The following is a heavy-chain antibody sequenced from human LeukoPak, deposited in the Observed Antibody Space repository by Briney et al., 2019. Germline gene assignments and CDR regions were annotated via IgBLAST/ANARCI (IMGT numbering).Heavy chain of an antibody. CDR3: AAYYYDSSGYYRHDAFDI. J-gene: IGHJ3*02. Sequence: SVKVSCKASGGTFSSYAISWLRQAPGQGLEWMGRIIPIFGTANYAQKFQGRVTITTDESTSTAYMELSSLRSEDTAVYYCAAYYYDSSGYYRHDAFDIWGQGTMVTVSS. CDR1: GGTFSSYA. CDR2: IIPIFGTA. D-gene: IGHD3-22*01. V-gene: IGHV1-69*05.